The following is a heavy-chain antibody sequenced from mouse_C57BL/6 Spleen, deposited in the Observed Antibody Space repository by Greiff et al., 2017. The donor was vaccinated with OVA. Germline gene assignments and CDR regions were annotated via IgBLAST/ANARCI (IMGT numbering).Heavy chain of an antibody. V-gene: IGHV1-26*01. D-gene: IGHD4-1*01. CDR2: INPNNGGT. CDR1: GYTFTDYY. CDR3: ARNWDFYYFDY. Sequence: EVQLQQSGPELVKPGASVKISCKASGYTFTDYYMNWVKQSHGKSLEWIGDINPNNGGTSYNQKFKGKATLTVDKSSSTAYMELRSLTSEDSAVNYCARNWDFYYFDYWGQGTTLTVSS. J-gene: IGHJ2*01.